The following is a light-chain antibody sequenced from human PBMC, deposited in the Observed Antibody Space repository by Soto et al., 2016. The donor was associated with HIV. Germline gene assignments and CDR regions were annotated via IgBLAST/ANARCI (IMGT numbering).Light chain of an antibody. CDR2: DDS. CDR3: QVWDNGSDHGDVI. V-gene: IGLV3-21*03. J-gene: IGLJ2*01. Sequence: SYVLTQPPSVSVAPGKTARITCGGNNIGTKGVHWYQQKPGQPPVLVVYDDSDRPSGIPERFSGSNSGNTATLTISRVEAGDEADYFCQVWDNGSDHGDVIFGGGTKLTVL. CDR1: NIGTKG.